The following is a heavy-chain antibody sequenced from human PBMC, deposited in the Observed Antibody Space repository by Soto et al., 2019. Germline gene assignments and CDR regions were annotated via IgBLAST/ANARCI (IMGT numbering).Heavy chain of an antibody. J-gene: IGHJ4*02. CDR3: TLPYSSGSNY. Sequence: EVQLVESGGGLVQPGGSLKLSCAASGFTFSGSAMHWVRQASGKGLEWVGRIRSKANSYATAYAASVKGRFTISRDDSKNTAYLQMNSLKTEDTAVYYCTLPYSSGSNYWGQGTLVTVSS. CDR1: GFTFSGSA. V-gene: IGHV3-73*01. CDR2: IRSKANSYAT. D-gene: IGHD6-19*01.